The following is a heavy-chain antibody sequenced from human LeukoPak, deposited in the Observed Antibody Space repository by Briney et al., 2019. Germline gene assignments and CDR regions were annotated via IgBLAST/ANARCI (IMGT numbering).Heavy chain of an antibody. CDR3: AGGGYCSRASCYAPLFDY. Sequence: PSETLSLTCTVTGDSMGTYYWSFIRQPAGKALEWIGRIHTSGTTWYNASLKSRVTISVDTSKSQFSLKLNSVTAADTAVYYCAGGGYCSRASCYAPLFDYWGQGTLVTVSS. CDR1: GDSMGTYY. V-gene: IGHV4-4*07. CDR2: IHTSGTT. J-gene: IGHJ4*02. D-gene: IGHD2-2*01.